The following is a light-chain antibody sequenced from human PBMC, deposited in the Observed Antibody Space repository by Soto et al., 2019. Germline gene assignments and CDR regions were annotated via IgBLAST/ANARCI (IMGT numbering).Light chain of an antibody. J-gene: IGKJ1*01. CDR1: QSISSY. CDR3: QQRSNWPRGT. CDR2: DAS. Sequence: EIVLTQSPTTLSLSPVERATLSCRASQSISSYLASYQQKPGQAPRLLIYDASNRATGIPARFSGSGSGTDFTLTISSLEPEDFAVYYCQQRSNWPRGTFGQGTKVDIK. V-gene: IGKV3-11*01.